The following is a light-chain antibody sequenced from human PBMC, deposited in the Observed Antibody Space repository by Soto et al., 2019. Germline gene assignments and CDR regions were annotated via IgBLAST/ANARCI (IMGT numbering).Light chain of an antibody. CDR3: QQSYSTPLYT. V-gene: IGKV1-39*01. Sequence: DIQMTQSPSSLSASVGDRVTITCRASQRIASYLNWYQQKPGKAPKLLIYAASRLQSGVPSRFSGSGSGTDFTLTISSLQPEDYATDYCQQSYSTPLYTFGQGTKLEMK. J-gene: IGKJ2*01. CDR1: QRIASY. CDR2: AAS.